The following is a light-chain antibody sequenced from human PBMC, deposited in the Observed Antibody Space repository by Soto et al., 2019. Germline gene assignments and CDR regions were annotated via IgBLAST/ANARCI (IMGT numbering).Light chain of an antibody. V-gene: IGKV3-20*01. CDR3: QQYARSPWT. J-gene: IGKJ1*01. CDR2: GSS. CDR1: QTVSRGY. Sequence: EVVLTQSPGTLSLSPGEAATLSCRASQTVSRGYLAWYQQRSGQAPRLLIYGSSSRASDVPDRFSGSGSGTEFTLTISSLEPEDFAVYFCQQYARSPWTFGQGTKLEIK.